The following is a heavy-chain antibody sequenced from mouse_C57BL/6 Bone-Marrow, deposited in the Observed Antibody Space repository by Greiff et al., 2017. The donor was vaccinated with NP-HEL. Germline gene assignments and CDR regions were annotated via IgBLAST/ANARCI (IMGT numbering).Heavy chain of an antibody. V-gene: IGHV1-69*01. D-gene: IGHD2-3*01. CDR1: GYTFTSYW. Sequence: VQLQQPGAELVMPGASVKLSCKASGYTFTSYWMHWVKQRPGQGLEWIGEIDPSDSYTNYNLKFKGKSTLTVDKSSSTAYMQLSSLTSEDSAVYYCAREGYDGPYAMDYWGQGTSVTVSS. J-gene: IGHJ4*01. CDR2: IDPSDSYT. CDR3: AREGYDGPYAMDY.